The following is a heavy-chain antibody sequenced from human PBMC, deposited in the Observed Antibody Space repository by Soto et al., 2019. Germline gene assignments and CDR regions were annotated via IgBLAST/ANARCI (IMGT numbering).Heavy chain of an antibody. V-gene: IGHV3-23*01. D-gene: IGHD6-6*01. Sequence: GGSLRLSCAASGFTFNNYALSWVRQPPGKGLEWISTISDSGSTYYADSVKGRFIISRDNSRSTVYLQMNSLRAEDTAVYYCARDLPYSSSSSWGQGTLVTVSS. CDR1: GFTFNNYA. CDR2: ISDSGST. J-gene: IGHJ5*02. CDR3: ARDLPYSSSSS.